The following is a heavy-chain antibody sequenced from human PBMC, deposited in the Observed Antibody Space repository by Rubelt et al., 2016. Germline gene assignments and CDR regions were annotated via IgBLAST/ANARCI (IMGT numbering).Heavy chain of an antibody. J-gene: IGHJ4*02. Sequence: QVQLVQSGPEVKTPGASVKVSCKASGYTFSDYALHWVRQAPGQRLEWMGWIHAGTGTTKFSLNFKGRGRITRETSASAAYMEGTSLTFEDTAVYFCGRLYECWKAFDYWGQGTLVTVSS. D-gene: IGHD3-3*01. CDR3: GRLYECWKAFDY. CDR2: IHAGTGTT. CDR1: GYTFSDYA. V-gene: IGHV1-3*01.